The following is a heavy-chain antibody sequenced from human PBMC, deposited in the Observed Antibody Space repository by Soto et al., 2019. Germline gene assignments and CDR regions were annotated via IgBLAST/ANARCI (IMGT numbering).Heavy chain of an antibody. CDR2: VTHNGAKT. CDR3: SRGGRYYYGSGRSLLHRCWFDP. J-gene: IGHJ5*02. CDR1: GFIFSNYA. Sequence: PGGSLRLSCAASGFIFSNYAMNWVRQAPGKGLEWVSTVTHNGAKTYYADSVKGRFAISRDNSKNTVYLQMNSLRAADTAVYYCSRGGRYYYGSGRSLLHRCWFDPWGQGTLVTVSS. D-gene: IGHD3-10*01. V-gene: IGHV3-23*01.